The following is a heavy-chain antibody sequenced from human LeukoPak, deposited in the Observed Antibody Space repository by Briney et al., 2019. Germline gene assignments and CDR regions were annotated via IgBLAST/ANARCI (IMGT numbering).Heavy chain of an antibody. J-gene: IGHJ4*02. CDR2: ISGSGGST. D-gene: IGHD3-22*01. CDR3: AKVSDDSSGYHPGNY. V-gene: IGHV3-23*01. CDR1: GFTFSSYA. Sequence: GGSLRLSCAASGFTFSSYAMSWVRQAPGKGLEWVSAISGSGGSTYYADSVKGRFTISRDNSKNTLYLQMNSLRAEDTAVYYCAKVSDDSSGYHPGNYWGQGTLVTVSS.